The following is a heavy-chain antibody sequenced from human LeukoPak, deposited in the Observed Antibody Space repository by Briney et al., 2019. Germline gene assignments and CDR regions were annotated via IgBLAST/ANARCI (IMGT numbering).Heavy chain of an antibody. V-gene: IGHV3-30*18. CDR3: AKDEKITMVRGVIDY. Sequence: PGGSLRLSCAASGFTFSSYGMHWVRQAPGKGLEWVAVISYDGSNKYYADSVKGRFTISRDNSKNTLYLQMNSLRAEDTAVYYCAKDEKITMVRGVIDYWGQGTLVTVSS. D-gene: IGHD3-10*01. J-gene: IGHJ4*02. CDR1: GFTFSSYG. CDR2: ISYDGSNK.